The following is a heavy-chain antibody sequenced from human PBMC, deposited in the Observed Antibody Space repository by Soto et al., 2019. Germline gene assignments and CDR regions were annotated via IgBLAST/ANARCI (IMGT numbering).Heavy chain of an antibody. V-gene: IGHV5-51*01. CDR1: GYSFTSYW. CDR2: IYPGDSNT. D-gene: IGHD3-10*01. CDR3: ARLGATMVRAVIIFQNWFDP. Sequence: PGEFLKISCKGSGYSFTSYWIGWVRQMLGKGLEWVGIIYPGDSNTRYSPSFQGQVTISADKSISTAYLQWSSLKASDTAMYYCARLGATMVRAVIIFQNWFDPWGQGTLVPVSS. J-gene: IGHJ5*02.